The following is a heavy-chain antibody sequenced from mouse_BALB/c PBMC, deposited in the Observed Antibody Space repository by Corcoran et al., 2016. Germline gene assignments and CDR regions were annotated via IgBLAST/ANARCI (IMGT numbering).Heavy chain of an antibody. Sequence: DVQLQESGPGLVKPSQSPSLTCSVTGYSITSGYYWNWIRQFPGNKLEWMGYISYDGSNNYNPSLKNRISITRDTSKNQFFLKLNSVTTEDTATYYCAREHYRYWYFDVWGAGTTVTVSS. V-gene: IGHV3-6*02. CDR3: AREHYRYWYFDV. CDR2: ISYDGSN. D-gene: IGHD2-14*01. CDR1: GYSITSGYY. J-gene: IGHJ1*01.